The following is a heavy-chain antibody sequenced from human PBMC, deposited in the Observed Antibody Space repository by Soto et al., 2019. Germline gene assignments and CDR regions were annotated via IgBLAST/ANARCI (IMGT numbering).Heavy chain of an antibody. V-gene: IGHV2-5*02. J-gene: IGHJ4*02. D-gene: IGHD3-22*01. CDR3: AHRPPASYYDSSGYYYAPCYFDY. Sequence: QITLKESGPTLVEPTQTLTLTCTFSGFSLSTSGVGVGWTRQPPGKALEWLALIYWDDDKRYSPSLKSRLTLTKDTSKNQVVLTMTNMDPVDTATYYCAHRPPASYYDSSGYYYAPCYFDYWGQGTLVTVSS. CDR1: GFSLSTSGVG. CDR2: IYWDDDK.